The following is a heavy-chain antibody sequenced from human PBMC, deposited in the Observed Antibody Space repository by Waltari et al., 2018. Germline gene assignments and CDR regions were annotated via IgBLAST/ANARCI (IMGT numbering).Heavy chain of an antibody. CDR2: INPNSGGT. J-gene: IGHJ6*02. V-gene: IGHV1-2*02. CDR1: GYTFTGYY. CDR3: ARDHRDFWSGYYDYYYGMDV. Sequence: QVQLVQSGAEVKKPGASVKVSCKASGYTFTGYYMHWVRQAPGQGLGWMGWINPNSGGTNYAQKFQGRVTMTRDTSISTAYMELSRLRSDDTAVYYCARDHRDFWSGYYDYYYGMDVWGQGTTVTVSS. D-gene: IGHD3-3*01.